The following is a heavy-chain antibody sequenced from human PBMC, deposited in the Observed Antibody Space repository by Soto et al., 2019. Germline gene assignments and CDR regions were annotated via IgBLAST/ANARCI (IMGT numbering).Heavy chain of an antibody. D-gene: IGHD3-9*01. Sequence: SETLSLTCTVSGGSISSSSYYWGWIRQPPGKGLEWIGSIYYSGSTYYNPSLKSRVTISVDTSKNQFSLKLSSVSAADTAVYYCGRLEGLATISYYFDYWGQGALVTVSS. CDR1: GGSISSSSYY. CDR2: IYYSGST. CDR3: GRLEGLATISYYFDY. V-gene: IGHV4-39*01. J-gene: IGHJ4*02.